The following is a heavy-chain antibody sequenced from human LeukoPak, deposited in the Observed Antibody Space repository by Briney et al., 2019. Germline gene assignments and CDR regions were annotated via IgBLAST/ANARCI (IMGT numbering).Heavy chain of an antibody. CDR3: ARDGFTMVRGVGGWYFDL. CDR2: FYIAGTT. V-gene: IGHV3-66*01. J-gene: IGHJ2*01. Sequence: GGSLRLSCAASGFTVSSSSMTWVRQAPGKGLEWVSVFYIAGTTYYADSVKGRFTISRDNSKNTLSLQMNSLRAEDTAVYYCARDGFTMVRGVGGWYFDLWGRGTLVTVSS. D-gene: IGHD3-10*01. CDR1: GFTVSSSS.